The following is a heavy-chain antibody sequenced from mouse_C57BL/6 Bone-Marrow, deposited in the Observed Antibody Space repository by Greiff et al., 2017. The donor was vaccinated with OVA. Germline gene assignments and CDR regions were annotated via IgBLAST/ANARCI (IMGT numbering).Heavy chain of an antibody. V-gene: IGHV1-18*01. Sequence: VQLQQSGPELVKPGASVKIPCKASGYTFTDYNMDWVKQSPGKSLEWIGDINPNNGGTIYNQKFKGKATVTVDKSSSTAYMQLRSLTSEDTAVYYSAIYGNYGAWFAYWGQGTLVTVSA. CDR1: GYTFTDYN. CDR2: INPNNGGT. J-gene: IGHJ3*01. D-gene: IGHD2-1*01. CDR3: AIYGNYGAWFAY.